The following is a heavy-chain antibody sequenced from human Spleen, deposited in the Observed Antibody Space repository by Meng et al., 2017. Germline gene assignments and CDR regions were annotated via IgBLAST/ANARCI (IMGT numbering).Heavy chain of an antibody. CDR3: ARRAVRGDIDY. Sequence: QLQLQESGPGLVKPSESLFLPCTVSGGSLSSRTYHWGWIRQPPGKGLEWMGSINYSGTTYYHSSLKSRVTISVDTSKMQFSLRLTSVTAADTAVYYCARRAVRGDIDYWGHGTLVTVSS. CDR2: INYSGTT. V-gene: IGHV4-39*01. D-gene: IGHD3-10*01. CDR1: GGSLSSRTYH. J-gene: IGHJ4*01.